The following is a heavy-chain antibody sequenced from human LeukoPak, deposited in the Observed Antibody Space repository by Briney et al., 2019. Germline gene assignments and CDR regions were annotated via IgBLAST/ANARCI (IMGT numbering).Heavy chain of an antibody. CDR3: AKDLNDDYGDLDAFDI. J-gene: IGHJ3*02. CDR1: GFTFSSYA. Sequence: GGSLRLSCAASGFTFSSYAMHWVRQAPGKGLEWVAVISYDGSNKYYADSVKGRFTISRDNSKNTLYLQMNSLRAEDTAVYYCAKDLNDDYGDLDAFDIWGQGTMVTVSS. V-gene: IGHV3-30*04. CDR2: ISYDGSNK. D-gene: IGHD4-17*01.